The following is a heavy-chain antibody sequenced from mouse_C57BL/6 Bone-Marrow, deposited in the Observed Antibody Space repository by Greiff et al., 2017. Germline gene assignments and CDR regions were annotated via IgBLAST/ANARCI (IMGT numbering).Heavy chain of an antibody. D-gene: IGHD4-1*01. Sequence: VNVVESGGGLVKPGGSLKLSCAASGFTFSSYAMSWVRQTPEKRLEWVATISDGGSYTYYPDNGKGRFTISRDNAKNNLYLQMSHLKSEDTAMYYCARDRTGPFAYWGQGTLVTVSA. CDR3: ARDRTGPFAY. V-gene: IGHV5-4*01. J-gene: IGHJ3*01. CDR2: ISDGGSYT. CDR1: GFTFSSYA.